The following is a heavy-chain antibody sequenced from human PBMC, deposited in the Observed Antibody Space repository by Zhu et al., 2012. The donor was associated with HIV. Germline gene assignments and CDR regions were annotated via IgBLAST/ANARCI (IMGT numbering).Heavy chain of an antibody. D-gene: IGHD1-26*01. Sequence: EMQLVESGGVVVQPGGSLRLSCAASGFTFDDYAMHWVRQAPGKGLEWVSLISWDGGSTYYADSVKGRFTISRDNSKNSLYLQMNSLRAEDTALYYCDKRYRSGSYGPRVLDYWGQGTLVTVSS. CDR1: GFTFDDYA. CDR2: ISWDGGST. CDR3: DKRYRSGSYGPRVLDY. V-gene: IGHV3-43D*04. J-gene: IGHJ4*02.